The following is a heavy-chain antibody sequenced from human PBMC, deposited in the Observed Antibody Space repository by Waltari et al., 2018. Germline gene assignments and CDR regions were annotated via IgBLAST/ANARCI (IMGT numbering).Heavy chain of an antibody. CDR1: GGSFSGYY. Sequence: QVQLQQWGAGLLKPSETLSLTCAVYGGSFSGYYWSWIRQPPGKGLEWIGEINHSGSTNYNPSLKSRVTISVDTSKNQFSLKLSSVTAADTAVYYCARARLAHNWFDPWGQGTLVTVSS. J-gene: IGHJ5*02. CDR3: ARARLAHNWFDP. CDR2: INHSGST. V-gene: IGHV4-34*01. D-gene: IGHD6-19*01.